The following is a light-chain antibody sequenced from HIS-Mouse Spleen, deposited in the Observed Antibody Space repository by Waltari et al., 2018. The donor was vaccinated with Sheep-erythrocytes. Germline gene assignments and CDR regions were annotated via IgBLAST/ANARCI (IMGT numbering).Light chain of an antibody. J-gene: IGLJ1*01. CDR2: DVS. CDR3: CSYAGSYNHV. Sequence: QSALTQPRSVSGSPGQSVTIHCTGTSSDVGAYNYVSWYQQHPGKAPKLMIYDVSKRPSGVPDRFSGSKSGNTASLTISGLQAEDEADYYCCSYAGSYNHVFATGTKVTVL. CDR1: SSDVGAYNY. V-gene: IGLV2-11*01.